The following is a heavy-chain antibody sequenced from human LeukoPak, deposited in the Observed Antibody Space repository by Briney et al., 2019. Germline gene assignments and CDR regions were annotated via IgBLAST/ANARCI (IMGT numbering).Heavy chain of an antibody. V-gene: IGHV1-69*06. CDR1: GGTFSSYA. D-gene: IGHD3-9*01. CDR3: ARDYPYYDILTGPSGGMDV. CDR2: IIPIFGTA. Sequence: EASVKVSCKASGGTFSSYAISWVRQAPGQGLEWMGGIIPIFGTANYAQKFQGRVTITADKSTSTAYMELSSLRSEDTPVYYCARDYPYYDILTGPSGGMDVWGKGTTVTVSS. J-gene: IGHJ6*04.